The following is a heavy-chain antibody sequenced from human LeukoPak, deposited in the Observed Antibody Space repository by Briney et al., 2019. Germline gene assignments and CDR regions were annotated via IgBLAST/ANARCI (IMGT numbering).Heavy chain of an antibody. J-gene: IGHJ4*02. CDR2: IRSKANSYAT. CDR1: GFTFSGSA. Sequence: GGSLRLSCAASGFTFSGSAMHWVRQASGKGLEWVGRIRSKANSYATAYAASVKGRFTISRDDSKNTAYLQMNSLRAEDTAVYYCAKVRSPFHYFDYWGQGTLVTVSS. D-gene: IGHD3-3*02. CDR3: AKVRSPFHYFDY. V-gene: IGHV3-73*01.